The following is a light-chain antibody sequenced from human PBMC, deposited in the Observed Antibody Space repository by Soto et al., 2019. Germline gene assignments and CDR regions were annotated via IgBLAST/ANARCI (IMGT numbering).Light chain of an antibody. CDR3: QQYVSPGT. CDR1: QSVSNNY. V-gene: IGKV3-20*01. Sequence: EIGLTQSPGTLSLSQGERATLSCRASQSVSNNYLAWYQQRPGQAPMLLIDGASNRATGIPDRCSGSGSGTFFTLTSSRLEDEDVAVYCWQQYVSPGTFGQGSKVDIK. J-gene: IGKJ1*01. CDR2: GAS.